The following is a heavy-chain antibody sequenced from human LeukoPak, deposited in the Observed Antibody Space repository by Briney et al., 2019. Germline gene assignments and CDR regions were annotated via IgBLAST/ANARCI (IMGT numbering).Heavy chain of an antibody. J-gene: IGHJ6*02. CDR3: ARSAVTTLDGMDV. D-gene: IGHD4-4*01. CDR1: GFTFSSYS. CDR2: ISSSSSTI. V-gene: IGHV3-48*01. Sequence: PGGSLRLSCAASGFTFSSYSMNWVRQAPGKGLEWVSYISSSSSTIYYADSVKGRFTISRDNAKNSLYLQMNSLRAEDTAVYYCARSAVTTLDGMDVWGQGTTVTVSS.